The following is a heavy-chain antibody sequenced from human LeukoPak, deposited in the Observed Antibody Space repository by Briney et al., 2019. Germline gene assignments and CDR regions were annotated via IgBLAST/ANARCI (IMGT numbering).Heavy chain of an antibody. CDR2: ISSSSSYI. J-gene: IGHJ4*02. Sequence: TGGSLRLSCAASGFTFSSYSMNWVRQAPGKGLEWVSSISSSSSYIYYADSVKGRFTISRDNAKNSLYLQMNSLRAEDTAVYYCAKDQLNRFCSGGSCSVTHDYWGQGTLVTVSS. CDR1: GFTFSSYS. D-gene: IGHD2-15*01. CDR3: AKDQLNRFCSGGSCSVTHDY. V-gene: IGHV3-21*04.